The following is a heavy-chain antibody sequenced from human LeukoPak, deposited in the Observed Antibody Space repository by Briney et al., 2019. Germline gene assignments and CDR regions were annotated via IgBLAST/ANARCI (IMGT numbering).Heavy chain of an antibody. J-gene: IGHJ4*02. CDR2: IYYSGST. CDR3: PRPNGASYYYDRSGYDYFDY. D-gene: IGHD3-22*01. V-gene: IGHV4-39*01. CDR1: GGSISSSSYY. Sequence: SETLSPTCTVPGGSISSSSYYWGWIRQPPRKGLERIRSIYYSGSTYYNPSLKSRVTISVDTSKNQFSLTLSPDIAADTAVYYCPRPNGASYYYDRSGYDYFDYWGQGTLVTVSS.